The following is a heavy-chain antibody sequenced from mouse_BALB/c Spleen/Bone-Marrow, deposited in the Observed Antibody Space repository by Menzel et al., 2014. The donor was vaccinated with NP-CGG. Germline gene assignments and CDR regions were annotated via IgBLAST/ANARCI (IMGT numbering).Heavy chain of an antibody. CDR1: GYTFTSYW. D-gene: IGHD2-3*01. J-gene: IGHJ4*01. V-gene: IGHV1-69*02. CDR3: ARALGDGYYYAMDY. CDR2: IDPSDSET. Sequence: QVQLQQSGAELVKPGAPVRLSCKASGYTFTSYWMNWVKQRPGRGLEWIGRIDPSDSETHYNQKFKDEATLTVDKSSSTAYTQLSSLTSEDSAVYYCARALGDGYYYAMDYWGQGTSVTVSS.